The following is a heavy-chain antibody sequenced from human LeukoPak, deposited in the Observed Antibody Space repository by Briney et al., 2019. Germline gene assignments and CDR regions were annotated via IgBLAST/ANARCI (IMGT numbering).Heavy chain of an antibody. J-gene: IGHJ3*02. V-gene: IGHV3-23*01. Sequence: QAGGSLRLSCAASGFTFSSYTMNWVRQAPGKGLEWISNISSSGDFTYNVDSVRDRFTISRDNSKNTLYLQMNSLRAEDTAVYYCARDRSRGLLDAFDIWDQGTMVTVSS. D-gene: IGHD5-18*01. CDR1: GFTFSSYT. CDR3: ARDRSRGLLDAFDI. CDR2: ISSSGDFT.